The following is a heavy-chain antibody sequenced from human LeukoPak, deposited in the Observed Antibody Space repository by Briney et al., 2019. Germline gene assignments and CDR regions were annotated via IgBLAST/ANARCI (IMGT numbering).Heavy chain of an antibody. Sequence: GGSLRLSCTASGFTFGDYAMSWVRQAPGKGLEWVGFIRSKAYGGTTEYAASVKGRFTISRDDSKSIAYLQMNSLKTEDTAVYYCTRGSRRYNWNAFDYWGQGTLVTVSS. D-gene: IGHD1-1*01. V-gene: IGHV3-49*04. CDR3: TRGSRRYNWNAFDY. J-gene: IGHJ4*02. CDR2: IRSKAYGGTT. CDR1: GFTFGDYA.